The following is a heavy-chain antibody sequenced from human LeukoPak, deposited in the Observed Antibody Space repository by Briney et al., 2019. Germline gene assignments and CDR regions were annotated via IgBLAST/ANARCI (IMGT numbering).Heavy chain of an antibody. CDR2: IIPILGIA. Sequence: ASVKVSCKASGGTFSSYTISWVRQAPGQGLEWMGRIIPILGIANYAQKFQGRVTITADKSTSTAYMELSSLRSEDTAVYYCARLGYCSSTSCSGVDYWGQGTLVTVSS. CDR1: GGTFSSYT. J-gene: IGHJ4*02. CDR3: ARLGYCSSTSCSGVDY. V-gene: IGHV1-69*02. D-gene: IGHD2-2*01.